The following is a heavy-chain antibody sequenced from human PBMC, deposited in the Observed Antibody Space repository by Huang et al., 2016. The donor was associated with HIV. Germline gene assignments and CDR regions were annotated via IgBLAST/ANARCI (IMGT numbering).Heavy chain of an antibody. D-gene: IGHD3-9*01. J-gene: IGHJ4*02. CDR2: ISVMGST. V-gene: IGHV1-18*01. CDR1: GYAFRSYG. CDR3: ARITMTGYLDY. Sequence: QIQLVQSGHEVKRPGASVKVSCRASGYAFRSYGLSWLRQAPGEGLEWVGSISVMGSTNFAQRFQGRVTMTTDTSSGTAYMELRGLRSDDTSIFFCARITMTGYLDYWGQGTLVTVSS.